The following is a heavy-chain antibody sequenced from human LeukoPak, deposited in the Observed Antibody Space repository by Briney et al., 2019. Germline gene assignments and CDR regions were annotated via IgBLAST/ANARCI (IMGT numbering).Heavy chain of an antibody. J-gene: IGHJ5*02. CDR1: GGSISSHY. D-gene: IGHD3-16*01. CDR3: ARGGSMITFGEAANWFDP. CDR2: IYYSGST. V-gene: IGHV4-59*11. Sequence: SETLSLTCTVSGGSISSHYWSWIRQPPGKGLEWIGYIYYSGSTNYNPSLKSRVTISVDTSKNQFSLKLSSVTAADTAVYYCARGGSMITFGEAANWFDPWGQGTLVTVSS.